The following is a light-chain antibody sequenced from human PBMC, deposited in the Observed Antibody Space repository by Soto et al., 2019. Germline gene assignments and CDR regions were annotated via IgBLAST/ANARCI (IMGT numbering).Light chain of an antibody. Sequence: EVVLTQSPVTLSLSPGERATLSCRASQSFRGLLAWYQQKPGQAPRLLIYGASNRATGIPDRFSGSGSGTDFTLTISSLQSEDFAVYYCQQYNNWPWTFGQGTKVDIK. CDR1: QSFRGL. CDR3: QQYNNWPWT. CDR2: GAS. V-gene: IGKV3D-15*01. J-gene: IGKJ1*01.